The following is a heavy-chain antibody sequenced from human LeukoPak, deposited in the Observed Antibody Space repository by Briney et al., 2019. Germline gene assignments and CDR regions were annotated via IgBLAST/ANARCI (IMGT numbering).Heavy chain of an antibody. V-gene: IGHV4-39*07. CDR1: GGSISRTTYY. Sequence: SETLSLTCTVSGGSISRTTYYWGWIRQPPGKGLEWIGSIYYSGSTYYNPSLKSRVTISVDTSKNQFSLKLSSVTAADTAVYYCARDPCGGDCYSAFDYWGQGTLVTVSS. CDR2: IYYSGST. D-gene: IGHD2-21*02. CDR3: ARDPCGGDCYSAFDY. J-gene: IGHJ4*02.